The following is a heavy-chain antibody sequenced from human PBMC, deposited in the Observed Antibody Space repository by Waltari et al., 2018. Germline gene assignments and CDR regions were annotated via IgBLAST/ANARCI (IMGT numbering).Heavy chain of an antibody. Sequence: QVQLQQWGAGLLKPSETLSLTCAVYGGSFSGYYWSWIRQPPGKGLEWIGEINHSGSTNYNPALKSRVTIPVDTSKNQFSLKLSSVTAADTAVYYCARGRRRFLEWLSYFDYWGQGTLVTVSS. CDR3: ARGRRRFLEWLSYFDY. D-gene: IGHD3-3*01. V-gene: IGHV4-34*01. CDR1: GGSFSGYY. J-gene: IGHJ4*02. CDR2: INHSGST.